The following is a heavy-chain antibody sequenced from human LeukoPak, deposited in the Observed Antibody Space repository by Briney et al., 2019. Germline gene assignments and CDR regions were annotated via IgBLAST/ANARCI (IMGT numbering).Heavy chain of an antibody. CDR1: GFTFNSYW. CDR3: ARTRGRGYYDY. V-gene: IGHV3-7*01. J-gene: IGHJ4*02. D-gene: IGHD3-22*01. Sequence: GGSLRLSCAASGFTFNSYWMTWVRQAPGKGLEWVADIKEDGSETYYVDSVKGRFTISRDNAKNSLSLQMNSLRGDDTAVYYCARTRGRGYYDYWGQGTLVTVSS. CDR2: IKEDGSET.